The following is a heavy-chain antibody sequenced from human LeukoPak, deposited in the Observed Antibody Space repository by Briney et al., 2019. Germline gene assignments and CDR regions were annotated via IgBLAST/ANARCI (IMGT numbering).Heavy chain of an antibody. D-gene: IGHD6-25*01. CDR3: ARQLPTAAADTRGYFDY. Sequence: SETLSLTCTVSGGSISPISSSTDYWGWIRQAPGKGLEWIGSLFYVYNTHYNPFLKIRATLSVDASNNQFSLKLTSVTAADAAVYFCARQLPTAAADTRGYFDYWGQGTVVTVSS. J-gene: IGHJ4*02. CDR1: GGSISPISSSTDY. CDR2: LFYVYNT. V-gene: IGHV4-39*01.